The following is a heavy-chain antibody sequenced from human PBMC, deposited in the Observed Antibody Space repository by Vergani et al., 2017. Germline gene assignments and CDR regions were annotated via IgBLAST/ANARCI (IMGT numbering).Heavy chain of an antibody. J-gene: IGHJ3*02. CDR1: GYSFTNYW. CDR3: ARLGDGYYYHGFDI. V-gene: IGHV5-51*01. D-gene: IGHD3-3*01. CDR2: ITPFDSKI. Sequence: EVQLVQSGAEVKKPGESLKISCKGSGYSFTNYWIAWVRQMSGKGLQWMGNITPFDSKIAYSPSFQGQVIMSIDKSITTAYLQWRSLEASDTAIYYCARLGDGYYYHGFDIWGQGTAVTVSS.